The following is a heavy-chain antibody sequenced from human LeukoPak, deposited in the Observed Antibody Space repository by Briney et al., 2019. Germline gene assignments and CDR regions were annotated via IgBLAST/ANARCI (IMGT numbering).Heavy chain of an antibody. V-gene: IGHV1-69*04. Sequence: SVKGSCKASGGTFSSYAISWVRQAPGQGLEWMGRIIPILSIANYAQKFQGRVTITADKSTSTAYMELRSLRSDDTAVYFCAREHDSRVPYYNGMDVWGQGTTVTVSS. CDR1: GGTFSSYA. CDR3: AREHDSRVPYYNGMDV. J-gene: IGHJ6*02. D-gene: IGHD3-22*01. CDR2: IIPILSIA.